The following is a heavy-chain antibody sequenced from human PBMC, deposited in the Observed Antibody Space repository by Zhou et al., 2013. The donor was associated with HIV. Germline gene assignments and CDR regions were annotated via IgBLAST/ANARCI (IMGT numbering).Heavy chain of an antibody. V-gene: IGHV1-69*12. D-gene: IGHD2-15*01. CDR2: VFPVTGNT. CDR3: ARDIGATPYYYYGMDV. Sequence: QVQLVQSGAEIKKPGSSVRVSCKTSEGTFRTYAISWVRQTPGQGLEWMGGVFPVTGNTNYAQNFQGRITITVDGFTSTAYMELRSLRSDDTAVYYCARDIGATPYYYYGMDVWGQGTTVTVSS. J-gene: IGHJ6*02. CDR1: EGTFRTYA.